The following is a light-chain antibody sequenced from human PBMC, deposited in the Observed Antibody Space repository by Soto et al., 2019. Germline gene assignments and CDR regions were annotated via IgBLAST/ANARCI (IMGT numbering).Light chain of an antibody. CDR2: AAS. CDR1: QGIRTE. V-gene: IGKV1-6*01. J-gene: IGKJ1*01. CDR3: LQDYDYPRT. Sequence: ATQMTQSPSSLSASVVDRVTIACRASQGIRTELGWYQQKPGEAPKLLTYAASTLQSGVPSRFSGSGSVTDFNLTISSLQTEDFATDYCLQDYDYPRTFGQGTKVEMK.